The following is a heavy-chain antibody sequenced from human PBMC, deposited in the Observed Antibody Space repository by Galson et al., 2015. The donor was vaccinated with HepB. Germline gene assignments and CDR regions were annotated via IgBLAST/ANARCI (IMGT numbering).Heavy chain of an antibody. CDR3: VRVRGSGFGGNDVPSFDY. CDR2: ISRDSTTI. CDR1: GFRLTDYA. D-gene: IGHD5-12*01. J-gene: IGHJ4*02. Sequence: SLRLSCAASGFRLTDYAMNWVRRAPGKGLEWAAYISRDSTTIHYADSVKGRFPISRDNAKNSVFLQMNSLRGEDTAVYYCVRVRGSGFGGNDVPSFDYWGRGSLVTVSP. V-gene: IGHV3-48*01.